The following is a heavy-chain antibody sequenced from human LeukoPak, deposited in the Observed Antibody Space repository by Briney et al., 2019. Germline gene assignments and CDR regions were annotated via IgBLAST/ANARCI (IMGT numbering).Heavy chain of an antibody. CDR3: ARGYEGYLDY. Sequence: SGTLSLTCAVNGGSFSVYFWTWIRQPPGKGLEWIGEINRSERTNYNPSLKSRVAISLDTSKNQFSLKLSSVAAADTAVYYCARGYEGYLDYWGQGTLVTVSS. J-gene: IGHJ4*02. D-gene: IGHD1-1*01. CDR1: GGSFSVYF. V-gene: IGHV4-34*01. CDR2: INRSERT.